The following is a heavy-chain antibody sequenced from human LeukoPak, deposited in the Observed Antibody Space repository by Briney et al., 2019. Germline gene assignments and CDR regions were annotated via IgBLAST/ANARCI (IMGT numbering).Heavy chain of an antibody. Sequence: GGSLRLSCAASGFTFSSYGMHWVRQAPGKELEWVANIKQDGSEKYYVDSVKGRFTISRDNAKNSLYLQMNSLRDEDTAVYYCASSQWASVAHNYWGQGTLVTVSS. CDR3: ASSQWASVAHNY. V-gene: IGHV3-7*01. J-gene: IGHJ4*02. D-gene: IGHD6-19*01. CDR1: GFTFSSYG. CDR2: IKQDGSEK.